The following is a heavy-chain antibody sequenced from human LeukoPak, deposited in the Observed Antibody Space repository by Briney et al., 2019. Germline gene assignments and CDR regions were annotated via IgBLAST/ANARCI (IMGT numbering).Heavy chain of an antibody. CDR3: ATETYYYDSSGYYYRGAFDY. CDR1: GYTLTELS. V-gene: IGHV1-24*01. J-gene: IGHJ4*02. D-gene: IGHD3-22*01. CDR2: FDPEDGET. Sequence: ASVKVSCKVSGYTLTELSMHWVRQAPGKGLEWMGGFDPEDGETIYAQKFQGRVTMTEDTSTDTAYMELSSLRPEDTAVYYCATETYYYDSSGYYYRGAFDYWGQGTLVTVSS.